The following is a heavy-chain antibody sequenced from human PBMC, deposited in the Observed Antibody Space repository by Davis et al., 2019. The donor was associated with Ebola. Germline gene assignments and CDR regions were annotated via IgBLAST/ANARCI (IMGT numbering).Heavy chain of an antibody. CDR1: GFTFSSYA. V-gene: IGHV3-30-3*02. CDR2: ISYDGSNK. CDR3: AKFSDSSGFSH. D-gene: IGHD3-22*01. J-gene: IGHJ4*02. Sequence: GGSLRLSCAASGFTFSSYAMHWVRQAPGKGLEWVAVISYDGSNKYYADSVKGRFTISRDNSKNTLYLQMNSLRAEDTAVYYCAKFSDSSGFSHWGQGTLVTVSS.